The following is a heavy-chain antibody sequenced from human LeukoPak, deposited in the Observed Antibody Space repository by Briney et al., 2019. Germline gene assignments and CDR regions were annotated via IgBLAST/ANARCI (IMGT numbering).Heavy chain of an antibody. CDR2: FDPEDGET. D-gene: IGHD1-26*01. J-gene: IGHJ3*02. CDR1: GYTLTELS. CDR3: ATDPHSGTHKPLDAFDI. Sequence: ASVKVSCKVSGYTLTELSMHWVRQAPGKGLEWMGGFDPEDGETIYAQKFQGRVTMTEDTSTDTAYMELSSLRSEDTAVYYCATDPHSGTHKPLDAFDIWGQGTMVTVSS. V-gene: IGHV1-24*01.